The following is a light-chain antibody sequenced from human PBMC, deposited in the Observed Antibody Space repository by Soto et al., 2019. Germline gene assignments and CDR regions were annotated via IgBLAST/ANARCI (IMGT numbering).Light chain of an antibody. Sequence: EIVLTQSPGTLPLSPAGRATLSCRASQSVSRNYVAWYQQKPGQAARLLIYGASSRASGIPDRFSGSGSGADFTLSITRLEPEDFALYYCEQYGSTPLTVGGGTKVEIK. V-gene: IGKV3-20*01. CDR3: EQYGSTPLT. CDR1: QSVSRNY. CDR2: GAS. J-gene: IGKJ4*01.